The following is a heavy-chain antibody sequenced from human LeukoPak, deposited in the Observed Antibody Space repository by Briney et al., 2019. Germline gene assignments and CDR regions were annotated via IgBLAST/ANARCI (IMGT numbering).Heavy chain of an antibody. CDR3: ARDSSPHYSSGWYTADY. J-gene: IGHJ4*02. V-gene: IGHV3-30*04. D-gene: IGHD6-19*01. CDR1: GFTFSSYA. Sequence: LPGGSLRLSCAASGFTFSSYALHWVRQAPGKGLEWVVVISYDGSNKYYADSVKGRSTISRDNSKNTLYLQMNSLRAEDTAVYYCARDSSPHYSSGWYTADYWGQGTLVTVSS. CDR2: ISYDGSNK.